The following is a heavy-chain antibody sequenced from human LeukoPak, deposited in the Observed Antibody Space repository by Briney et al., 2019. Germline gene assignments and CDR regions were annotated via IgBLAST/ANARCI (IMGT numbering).Heavy chain of an antibody. V-gene: IGHV3-20*04. CDR2: INWNGGNT. D-gene: IGHD4-11*01. CDR1: GFTFDDYG. CDR3: ARVASNYDFDY. Sequence: GGSLRLSCAASGFTFDDYGMTWVRQAPGKGLEWVSGINWNGGNTGYADFVKGRFTISRDNAQNSLYLQMNSLRAEDTALYYCARVASNYDFDYWGQGTLVSVSS. J-gene: IGHJ4*02.